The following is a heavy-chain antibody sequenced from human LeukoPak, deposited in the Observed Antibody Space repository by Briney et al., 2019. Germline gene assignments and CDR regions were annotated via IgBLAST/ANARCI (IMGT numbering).Heavy chain of an antibody. Sequence: GGSLRLSCAASGFAVSSNYMNWVRQAPGKGLEWVSVIYSGGSTYYADSVKSRFTISRDNSKNTLYVQMNSLRAEDTAVYYCARSSREFDAFDIWGQVTMVTVSS. CDR2: IYSGGST. J-gene: IGHJ3*02. D-gene: IGHD5-24*01. CDR3: ARSSREFDAFDI. CDR1: GFAVSSNY. V-gene: IGHV3-66*02.